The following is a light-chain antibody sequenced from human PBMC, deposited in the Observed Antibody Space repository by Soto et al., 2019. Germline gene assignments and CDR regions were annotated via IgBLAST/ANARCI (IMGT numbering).Light chain of an antibody. CDR1: QTINRW. CDR2: EAS. Sequence: DIQMTQSPSTLSASVGDRVTITCRASQTINRWLAWHQQKPGKAPKVLIYEASTLESGVPSRFGGSGSGTEFTLIISSQQPDDFANYYCQQYNSYPWTFGQGTKVEIK. V-gene: IGKV1-5*03. J-gene: IGKJ1*01. CDR3: QQYNSYPWT.